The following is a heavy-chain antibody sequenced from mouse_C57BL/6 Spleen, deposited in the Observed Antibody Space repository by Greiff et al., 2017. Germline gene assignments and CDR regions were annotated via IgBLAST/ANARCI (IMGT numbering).Heavy chain of an antibody. Sequence: QVTLKECGPGILQSSQTLSLTCSFSGFSLSTSGMGVSWIRQPSGKGLEWLAHIYWDDDKRYNPSLKSRLTISKDTSRNQVFLKITSVDTADTATYYCARNGYDYDDTWFAYWGQGTLVTVSA. CDR3: ARNGYDYDDTWFAY. D-gene: IGHD2-4*01. CDR2: IYWDDDK. J-gene: IGHJ3*01. CDR1: GFSLSTSGMG. V-gene: IGHV8-12*01.